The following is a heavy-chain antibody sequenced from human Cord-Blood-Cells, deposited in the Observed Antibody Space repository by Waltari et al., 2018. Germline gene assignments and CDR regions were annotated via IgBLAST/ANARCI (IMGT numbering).Heavy chain of an antibody. Sequence: QVQLVQSGAEVKKPGASVKVSCKASGYTFTSYDINWVRQATGQGLEGMGWMNPNNDNTGYAQKFQGRVTITRNTSISTAYMELSSLRSEDTAVYYCARGRKFCSSTSCYAFDIWGQGTMVTVSS. CDR1: GYTFTSYD. CDR3: ARGRKFCSSTSCYAFDI. J-gene: IGHJ3*02. D-gene: IGHD2-2*01. CDR2: MNPNNDNT. V-gene: IGHV1-8*03.